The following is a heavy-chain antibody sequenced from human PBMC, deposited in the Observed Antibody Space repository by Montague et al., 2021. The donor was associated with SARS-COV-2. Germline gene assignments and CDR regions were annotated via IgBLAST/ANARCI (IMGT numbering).Heavy chain of an antibody. Sequence: TLSLTCTVSGASISTGIYYWSWIRQPAGKGLEWIGRIRTTGHTDYNSSLESRVFMSVDTSPNQFSLSLTSVTAADTAVYFCARFGSGTLEFDLWGQGTQLTVSS. CDR1: GASISTGIYY. D-gene: IGHD1-26*01. CDR2: IRTTGHT. CDR3: ARFGSGTLEFDL. J-gene: IGHJ4*02. V-gene: IGHV4-61*02.